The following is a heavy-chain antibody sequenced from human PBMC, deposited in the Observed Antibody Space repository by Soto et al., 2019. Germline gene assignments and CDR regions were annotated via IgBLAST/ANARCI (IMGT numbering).Heavy chain of an antibody. J-gene: IGHJ6*02. CDR1: GYSFTDYH. V-gene: IGHV1-2*04. CDR3: ARGHSTDCSNGVCSFFYNHEMDV. Sequence: ASVKVSCKXSGYSFTDYHIHWVRQAPGQGLEWLGRINPKSGGTSTAQKFQGWVTMTRDRSISTVYMELTRLRSDDTAVYFCARGHSTDCSNGVCSFFYNHEMDVWGQGTTVTSP. D-gene: IGHD2-8*01. CDR2: INPKSGGT.